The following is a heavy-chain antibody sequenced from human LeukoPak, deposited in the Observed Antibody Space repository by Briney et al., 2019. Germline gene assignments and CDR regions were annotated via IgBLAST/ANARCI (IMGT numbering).Heavy chain of an antibody. CDR1: GDSVSSKSVA. CDR3: ARERGGDNYGYAFDR. CDR2: TYYRSKWYY. V-gene: IGHV6-1*01. D-gene: IGHD5-18*01. J-gene: IGHJ4*02. Sequence: SQTLSLTCDISGDSVSSKSVAWNWIRQSPSRGLEWLGRTYYRSKWYYDYAVSVKSRVTISPDTSRNQFSLQLNVVIPEDTAVYYCARERGGDNYGYAFDRWGQGTLVTVSS.